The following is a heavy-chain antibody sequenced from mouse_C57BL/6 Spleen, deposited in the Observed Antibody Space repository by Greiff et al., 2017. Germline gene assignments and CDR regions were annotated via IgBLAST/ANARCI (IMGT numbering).Heavy chain of an antibody. CDR2: INPNNGGT. CDR3: ARKATVFAMED. D-gene: IGHD1-1*01. J-gene: IGHJ4*01. V-gene: IGHV1-26*01. CDR1: GYTFTDYY. Sequence: EVQLQQSGPELVKPGASVKISCKASGYTFTDYYMNWVKQSHGKSLEWIGDINPNNGGTSYNQKFKGKATLTVDKSSSTAYMELRSLTSEDSAVYYCARKATVFAMEDWGQGTSVTVSS.